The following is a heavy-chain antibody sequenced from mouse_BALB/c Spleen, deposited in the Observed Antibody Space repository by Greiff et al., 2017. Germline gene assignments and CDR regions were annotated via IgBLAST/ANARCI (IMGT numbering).Heavy chain of an antibody. J-gene: IGHJ4*01. CDR2: IRNKANGYTT. Sequence: DVHLVESGGGLVQPGGSLRLSCATSGFTFTDYYMSWVRQPPGKALEWLGFIRNKANGYTTEYSASVKGRFTISRDNSQSILYLQMNTLRAEDSATYYCARDPGTYYAMDYWGQGTSVTVSS. D-gene: IGHD4-1*01. CDR3: ARDPGTYYAMDY. CDR1: GFTFTDYY. V-gene: IGHV7-3*02.